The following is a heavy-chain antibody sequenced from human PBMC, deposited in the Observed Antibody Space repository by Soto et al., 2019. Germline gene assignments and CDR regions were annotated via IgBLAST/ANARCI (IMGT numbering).Heavy chain of an antibody. J-gene: IGHJ3*02. CDR2: ISGSGGGT. CDR3: VSSHGYYDSSGYTVQLAFDI. D-gene: IGHD3-22*01. CDR1: GFTFSSYA. V-gene: IGHV3-23*01. Sequence: GGSLRLSCIASGFTFSSYAMSWVRQAPGKGLEWVSTISGSGGGTYYADSVKGRFTISRDNSKNTLYVQMNSLKAEDTAVYYCVSSHGYYDSSGYTVQLAFDIWGQGTMVTVSS.